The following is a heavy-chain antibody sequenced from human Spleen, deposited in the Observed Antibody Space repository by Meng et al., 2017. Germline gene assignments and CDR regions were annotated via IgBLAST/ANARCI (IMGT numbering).Heavy chain of an antibody. D-gene: IGHD4-23*01. CDR3: ARVYGGNSDRFDP. Sequence: SETLSLTCTVSGGSISGYYWSWIRQPPGKGLEWIGFIHHSGNTNYNPSLKSRVTVSVDTSKNEFSLKLTSVTAADTAVYYCARVYGGNSDRFDPWGRGTLVTVSS. J-gene: IGHJ5*02. V-gene: IGHV4-59*01. CDR2: IHHSGNT. CDR1: GGSISGYY.